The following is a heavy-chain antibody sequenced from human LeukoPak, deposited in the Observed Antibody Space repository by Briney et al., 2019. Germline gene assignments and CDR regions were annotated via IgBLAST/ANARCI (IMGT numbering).Heavy chain of an antibody. CDR1: VYTFTSYD. Sequence: ASVKVSCKASVYTFTSYDIIWVRQASGQGLEWMGWMNPNSGHTGYAQKFQGRVTMTRTTSISTAYMELTSLTSEDSAVYYCARSIVGVRKRNDYWGQGTQVTVSS. D-gene: IGHD1-26*01. V-gene: IGHV1-8*01. CDR3: ARSIVGVRKRNDY. CDR2: MNPNSGHT. J-gene: IGHJ4*02.